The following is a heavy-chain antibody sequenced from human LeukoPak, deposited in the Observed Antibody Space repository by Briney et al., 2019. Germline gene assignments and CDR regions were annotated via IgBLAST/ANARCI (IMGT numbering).Heavy chain of an antibody. D-gene: IGHD2-15*01. J-gene: IGHJ3*02. V-gene: IGHV4-61*01. CDR1: GGSVSSGSYY. CDR3: ARQGSGGRSFDI. CDR2: ISYSGST. Sequence: SETLSLTCTVSGGSVSSGSYYWTWIRQPPGKGLEWIGYISYSGSTNYNPSLKSRVTISVDTSKIQFSLNLNSVTAADTAVYYCARQGSGGRSFDIWGQGTMVTVSS.